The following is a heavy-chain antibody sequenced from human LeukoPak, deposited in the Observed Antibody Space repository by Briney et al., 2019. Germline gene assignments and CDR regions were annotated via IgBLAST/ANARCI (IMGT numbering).Heavy chain of an antibody. CDR1: GGTFSSYA. V-gene: IGHV1-69*04. D-gene: IGHD1-7*01. CDR2: IIPIFGIA. Sequence: SVKVSCKASGGTFSSYAISWVRQAPGQGLEWMGRIIPIFGIAKYAQKLQGRVTITADKSTSTAYTELSSMRSEYTAVYYCARDASQKETATTGVRWFDPWGQGTLVTVSS. CDR3: ARDASQKETATTGVRWFDP. J-gene: IGHJ5*02.